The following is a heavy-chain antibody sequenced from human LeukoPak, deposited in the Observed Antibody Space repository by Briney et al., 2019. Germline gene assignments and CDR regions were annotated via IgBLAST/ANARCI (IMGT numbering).Heavy chain of an antibody. J-gene: IGHJ6*02. D-gene: IGHD2-21*02. CDR1: GYTFTSYG. V-gene: IGHV1-18*01. CDR2: ISAYNGNT. CDR3: ARGTAPLGYYYYGMDV. Sequence: ASVKVSCKASGYTFTSYGISWVRQAPGQGLEWMGWISAYNGNTNYAQKFQGRVTITADESTSTAYMELSSLRSEDTAVYYCARGTAPLGYYYYGMDVWGQGTTVTVSS.